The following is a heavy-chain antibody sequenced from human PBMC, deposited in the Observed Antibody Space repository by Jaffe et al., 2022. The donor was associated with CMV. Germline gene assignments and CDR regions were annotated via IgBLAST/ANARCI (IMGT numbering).Heavy chain of an antibody. CDR3: ARDSLDGIVVAEGVFDY. J-gene: IGHJ4*02. V-gene: IGHV1-2*02. Sequence: QVQLVQSGAEVKKPGASVKVSCKASGYTFTGYYMHWVRQAPGQGLEWMGWINPNSGGTNYAQKFQGRVTMTRDTSISTAYMELSRLRSDDTAVYYCARDSLDGIVVAEGVFDYWGQGTLVTVSS. CDR2: INPNSGGT. CDR1: GYTFTGYY. D-gene: IGHD3-22*01.